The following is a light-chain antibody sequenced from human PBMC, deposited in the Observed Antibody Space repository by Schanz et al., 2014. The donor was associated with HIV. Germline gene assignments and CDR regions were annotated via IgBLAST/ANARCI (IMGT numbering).Light chain of an antibody. V-gene: IGLV1-40*01. J-gene: IGLJ3*02. Sequence: QSVLAQPPSVSGAPGQRVTISCTGSSSNIGADYDVHWYQLLPGTAPKLLIFDNTHRPSGVPARFSGSKSGSSASLAISGLQAEDEAVYYCSSYTAKNTVLFGGGTKLTVL. CDR1: SSNIGADYD. CDR3: SSYTAKNTVL. CDR2: DNT.